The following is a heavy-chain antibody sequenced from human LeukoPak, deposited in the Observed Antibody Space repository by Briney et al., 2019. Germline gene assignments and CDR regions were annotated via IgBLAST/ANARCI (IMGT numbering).Heavy chain of an antibody. D-gene: IGHD3-16*01. CDR3: ARAYPGTS. CDR1: GYTFTGYY. Sequence: GASVKVSCKASGYTFTGYYMHWVRQAPGQGLEWMGRINPNSGDTDYAQKFQGRVAMTRDTSITTAYMELSRLRSDDTAMYYCARAYPGTSWGQGTLVTVSS. V-gene: IGHV1-2*06. CDR2: INPNSGDT. J-gene: IGHJ5*02.